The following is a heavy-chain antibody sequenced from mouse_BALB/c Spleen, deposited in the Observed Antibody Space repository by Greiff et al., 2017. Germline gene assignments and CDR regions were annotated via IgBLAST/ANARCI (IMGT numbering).Heavy chain of an antibody. CDR3: ALIYYDYDDAMDY. Sequence: DVMLVESGGGLVQPGGSRKLSCAASGFTFSSFGMHWVRQAPEKGLEWVAYISSGSSTIYYADTVKGRFTISRDNPKNTLFLQMTSLRSEDTAMYYCALIYYDYDDAMDYWGQGTSVTVSS. CDR1: GFTFSSFG. J-gene: IGHJ4*01. CDR2: ISSGSSTI. V-gene: IGHV5-17*02. D-gene: IGHD2-4*01.